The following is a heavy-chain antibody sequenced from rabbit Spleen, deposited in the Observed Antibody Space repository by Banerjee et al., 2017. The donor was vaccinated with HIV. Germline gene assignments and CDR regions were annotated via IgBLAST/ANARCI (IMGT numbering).Heavy chain of an antibody. J-gene: IGHJ6*01. Sequence: QEHLKESGGGLVQPGGSLKLSCKASGFTLSSYYMNWVRQAPGKGLEWIGYIDPVFGITYYANWVNGRFTISKTSSTTVTLQMTSLTVADTATYFCARDTGSSFSSYGMDLWGPGTLVTVS. V-gene: IGHV1S39*01. CDR2: IDPVFGIT. CDR1: GFTLSSYYM. CDR3: ARDTGSSFSSYGMDL. D-gene: IGHD8-1*01.